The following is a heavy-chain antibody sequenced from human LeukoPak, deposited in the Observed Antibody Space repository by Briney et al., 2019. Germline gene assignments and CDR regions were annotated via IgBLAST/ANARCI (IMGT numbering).Heavy chain of an antibody. J-gene: IGHJ4*02. V-gene: IGHV3-48*03. D-gene: IGHD6-13*01. CDR3: AREAESSSWYYFDY. CDR2: ISGSGITI. Sequence: GGSLRLSCAASGFTFSSYEVSWVRQAPGKGLEWVSYISGSGITIYYADSVKGRFTMSRDNAKNSLYLQMNSLRAEDTAVYYCAREAESSSWYYFDYWGQGTLVTVSS. CDR1: GFTFSSYE.